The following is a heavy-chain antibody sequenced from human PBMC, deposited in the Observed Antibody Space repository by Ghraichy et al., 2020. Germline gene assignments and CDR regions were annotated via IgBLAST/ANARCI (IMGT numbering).Heavy chain of an antibody. CDR2: ISSSGRTI. V-gene: IGHV3-48*03. J-gene: IGHJ6*02. CDR3: ARSLLWFGELSGYYYGMDV. Sequence: GGSLNISCAASGFTFSSYEMNWVRQAPGKGLEWVSYISSSGRTIYYADSVKGRFTISRDNAKNSLYLQMNSLRAEDTAVYYCARSLLWFGELSGYYYGMDVWGQGTTVTVSS. D-gene: IGHD3-10*01. CDR1: GFTFSSYE.